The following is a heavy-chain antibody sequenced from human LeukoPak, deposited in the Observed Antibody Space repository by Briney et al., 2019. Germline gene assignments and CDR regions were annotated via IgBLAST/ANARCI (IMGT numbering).Heavy chain of an antibody. D-gene: IGHD1-26*01. V-gene: IGHV3-30*02. CDR3: AKSSRWGELNAFDI. CDR1: GFTFSSYA. J-gene: IGHJ3*02. Sequence: GGSLRLSCAASGFTFSSYAMSWVRQAPGKGLEWVAFIRYDGSNKYYADSVKGRFTISRDNSKNTLYLQMNSLRAEDTAVYYCAKSSRWGELNAFDIWGQGTMVTVSS. CDR2: IRYDGSNK.